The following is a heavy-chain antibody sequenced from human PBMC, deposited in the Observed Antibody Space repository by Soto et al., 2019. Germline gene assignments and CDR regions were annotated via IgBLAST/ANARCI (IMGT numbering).Heavy chain of an antibody. V-gene: IGHV3-33*01. Sequence: QEQLVESGGGVAQPGRSLRLSCAASGFTFISYGMNWVRQAPGKGLEWVAFIYYDGNEKYYADSVKGRFTISRDNSKNTLSLQMNSLRAEDTALYFCARSYCSGGSCPMGSYYYYMDVWGKGTTVTVSS. CDR1: GFTFISYG. CDR3: ARSYCSGGSCPMGSYYYYMDV. J-gene: IGHJ6*03. D-gene: IGHD2-15*01. CDR2: IYYDGNEK.